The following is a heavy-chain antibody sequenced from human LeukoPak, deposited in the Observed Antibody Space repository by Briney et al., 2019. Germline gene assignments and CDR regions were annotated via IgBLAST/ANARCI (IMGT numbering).Heavy chain of an antibody. D-gene: IGHD6-19*01. CDR2: IGTAGDT. CDR1: GFTFSRYD. CDR3: ARSVPGGSDWMGSIEY. J-gene: IGHJ4*02. Sequence: GGSLRLSCAASGFTFSRYDMHWVRQSTGKGLEWVSAIGTAGDTFYLGSVKGRFTISRENAKNSLYLQMNRLGVGDTGVYYRARSVPGGSDWMGSIEYWGQGTLVTVPS. V-gene: IGHV3-13*01.